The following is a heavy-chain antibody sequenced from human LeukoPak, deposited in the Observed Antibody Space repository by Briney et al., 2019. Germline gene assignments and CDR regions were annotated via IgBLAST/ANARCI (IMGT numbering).Heavy chain of an antibody. CDR2: IYYSGST. D-gene: IGHD3-3*01. V-gene: IGHV4-59*01. CDR3: ARAVTIFGVVIPDAFDI. CDR1: GGSISSYY. Sequence: SETLSLTCTVSGGSISSYYWSWIRQPPGKGLEWIGYIYYSGSTNYNPSLKSRVTISADTSKNQFSLKLSSVTAADTAVYYCARAVTIFGVVIPDAFDIWGQGTMVTVSS. J-gene: IGHJ3*02.